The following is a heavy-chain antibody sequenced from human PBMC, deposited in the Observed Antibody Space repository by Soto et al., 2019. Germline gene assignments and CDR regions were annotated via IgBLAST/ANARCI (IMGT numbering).Heavy chain of an antibody. CDR1: GLTFRGYG. CDR2: ITHGGGKT. J-gene: IGHJ4*02. Sequence: PGGSKRLSCRASGLTFRGYGRSWVRQTPGKGLEWVSTITHGGGKTYSADSVKGRFTISRDNSKNTLYLQMDSLRAEDTAVYYCAKLVSRASGADYWGQGTLVTVSS. CDR3: AKLVSRASGADY. V-gene: IGHV3-23*01. D-gene: IGHD3-10*01.